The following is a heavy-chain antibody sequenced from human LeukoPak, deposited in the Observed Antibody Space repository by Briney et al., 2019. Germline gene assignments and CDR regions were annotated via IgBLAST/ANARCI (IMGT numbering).Heavy chain of an antibody. V-gene: IGHV1-69*13. CDR3: ARKGGLDFWSGPFDY. D-gene: IGHD3-3*01. CDR2: IIPIFGTA. CDR1: GGTFSSYA. Sequence: SVKVSCKASGGTFSSYAISWVRQAPGQGREWMGGIIPIFGTANYAQKFQGRVTITADESTSTAYMELSSLRSEDTAVYYCARKGGLDFWSGPFDYWGQGTLVTVSS. J-gene: IGHJ4*02.